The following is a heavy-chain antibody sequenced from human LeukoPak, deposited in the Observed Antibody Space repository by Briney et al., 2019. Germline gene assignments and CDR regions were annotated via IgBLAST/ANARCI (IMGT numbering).Heavy chain of an antibody. J-gene: IGHJ5*02. V-gene: IGHV3-7*05. CDR2: IKPDGSEK. Sequence: PGGSLRLSCAASGFPFSIYWMTWVRQAPGKGLGWVANIKPDGSEKYYVDSAKGRFTISRDNAKNSLYLQMNSLRAEDTAVYYCVRGSSGTVVRGVSWAWFDPWGQGTLVSVSS. D-gene: IGHD3-10*01. CDR3: VRGSSGTVVRGVSWAWFDP. CDR1: GFPFSIYW.